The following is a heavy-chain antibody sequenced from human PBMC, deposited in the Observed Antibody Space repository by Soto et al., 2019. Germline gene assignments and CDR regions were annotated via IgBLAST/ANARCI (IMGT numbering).Heavy chain of an antibody. J-gene: IGHJ3*02. V-gene: IGHV4-34*01. CDR3: ARGKYCSGGSCYLPWLGAFDI. Sequence: SETLSLTCAVYGGSFSGYYSSWIRQPPGKGLEWIGEINHSGSTNYNPSLKSRVTISVDTSKNQFSLKLSSVTAADTAVYYCARGKYCSGGSCYLPWLGAFDIWGQGTMVTVSS. D-gene: IGHD2-15*01. CDR1: GGSFSGYY. CDR2: INHSGST.